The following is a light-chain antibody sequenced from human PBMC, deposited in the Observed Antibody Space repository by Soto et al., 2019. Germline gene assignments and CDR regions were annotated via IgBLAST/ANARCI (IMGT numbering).Light chain of an antibody. CDR2: VTS. CDR3: AAWADSLTGTA. Sequence: QSVLTQPPSASGTPGQRVTVSCSGTYSNIGVNDVHWYRQLSGTAPQILIYVTSQRATGVPDRFSGSRSGTSASLVISGLQTEDEADYHCAAWADSLTGTAFGGGTKLTVL. J-gene: IGLJ2*01. V-gene: IGLV1-44*01. CDR1: YSNIGVND.